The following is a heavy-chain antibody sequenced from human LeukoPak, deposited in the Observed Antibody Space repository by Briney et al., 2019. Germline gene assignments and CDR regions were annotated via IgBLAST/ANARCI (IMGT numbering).Heavy chain of an antibody. CDR3: ATDQRYAFDY. Sequence: TRGSLRLSCATSGFIFTDYPMNWVRQAPGKGLEWISNIRTTAEGAKYAYYADSVKDRVTISRDDGKNTLYLHMNSLRDDDTAVYYCATDQRYAFDYWGQGILVTVSS. CDR2: IRTTAEGAKYA. J-gene: IGHJ4*02. V-gene: IGHV3-48*02. CDR1: GFIFTDYP. D-gene: IGHD3-9*01.